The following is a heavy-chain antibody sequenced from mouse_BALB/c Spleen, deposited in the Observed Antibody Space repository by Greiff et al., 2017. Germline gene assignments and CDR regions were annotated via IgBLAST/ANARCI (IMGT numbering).Heavy chain of an antibody. CDR3: ARVDGNYAMDY. D-gene: IGHD2-1*01. CDR1: GYSITSDYA. CDR2: ISYSGST. V-gene: IGHV3-2*02. J-gene: IGHJ4*01. Sequence: EVKLQESGPGLVKPSQSLSLTCTVTGYSITSDYAWNWIRQFPGNKLEWMGYISYSGSTSYNPSLKSRISITRDTSKNQFFLQLNSVTTEDTATYYCARVDGNYAMDYWGQGTSVTVSS.